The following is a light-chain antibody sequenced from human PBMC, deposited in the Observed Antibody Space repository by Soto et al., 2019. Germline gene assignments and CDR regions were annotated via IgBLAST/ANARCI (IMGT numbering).Light chain of an antibody. Sequence: DIQMTQSPSTLSASIGDRVTITCRASESISSRLGWYQLKPGGAPKLLIYKASSLQSGVPSRFSGSGSGTEFTLTITSLQPDDFATYYCQQYSSYSQYTFGQGTKLEIK. J-gene: IGKJ2*01. CDR1: ESISSR. CDR3: QQYSSYSQYT. CDR2: KAS. V-gene: IGKV1-5*03.